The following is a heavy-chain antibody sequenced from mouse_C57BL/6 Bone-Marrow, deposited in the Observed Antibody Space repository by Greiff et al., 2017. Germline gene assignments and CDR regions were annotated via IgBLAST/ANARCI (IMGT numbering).Heavy chain of an antibody. Sequence: QVQLQQPGAELVKPGASVKLSCKASGYTFTSYWMHWVKQRPGQGLEWIGMIHPNSGSTNYNEKFQSKATLTVAKSSTTAYMQLRSLPSEDSAVYYCARSSYYYDSSLYYYARDYWGQGTSVTVSS. CDR3: ARSSYYYDSSLYYYARDY. CDR1: GYTFTSYW. V-gene: IGHV1-64*01. CDR2: IHPNSGST. J-gene: IGHJ4*01. D-gene: IGHD1-1*01.